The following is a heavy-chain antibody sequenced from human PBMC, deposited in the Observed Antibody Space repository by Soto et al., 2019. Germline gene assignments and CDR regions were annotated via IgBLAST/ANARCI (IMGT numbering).Heavy chain of an antibody. CDR3: ARGDILTGHDY. CDR2: ISSNGGST. J-gene: IGHJ4*02. D-gene: IGHD3-9*01. CDR1: GFTFSSYA. V-gene: IGHV3-64*01. Sequence: EVQLVESGGGLVQPGGSLRLSCAASGFTFSSYAMHWVRQAPGKGLEYVSAISSNGGSTYYANSVKGRFTISRDNSKNTLYLQMGSLRAEDMAVYYCARGDILTGHDYWGQGTLVTVSS.